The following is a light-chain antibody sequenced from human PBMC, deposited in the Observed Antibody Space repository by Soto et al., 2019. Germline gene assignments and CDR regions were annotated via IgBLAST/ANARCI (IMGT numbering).Light chain of an antibody. CDR2: KAS. CDR1: QNIKSW. J-gene: IGKJ1*01. V-gene: IGKV1-5*03. Sequence: DIQMTQSPSTLSASVGDRVTITCRASQNIKSWLAWYQQKPGKAPKLLIHKASSLQSGVPSRFSGSGSGTEFTLTISSLDPDDIATYYCQQYNGYGRFGQGTKVEIK. CDR3: QQYNGYGR.